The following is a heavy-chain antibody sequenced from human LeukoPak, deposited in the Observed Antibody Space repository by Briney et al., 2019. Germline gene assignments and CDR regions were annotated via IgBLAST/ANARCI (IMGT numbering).Heavy chain of an antibody. J-gene: IGHJ6*02. CDR2: INPNSGGT. V-gene: IGHV1-2*02. CDR3: ARALPLYYGMDV. Sequence: EPSVKVSCKASGYTFTGYYMHWVRHAPGQGLGWMGWINPNSGGTNYAQKFQGRVTMTRDTSISTAYMELSRLRSDDTAVYYCARALPLYYGMDVWGQGTTVTVSS. CDR1: GYTFTGYY.